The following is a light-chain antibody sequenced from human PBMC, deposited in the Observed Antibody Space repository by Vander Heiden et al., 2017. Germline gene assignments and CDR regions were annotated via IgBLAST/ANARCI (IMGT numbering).Light chain of an antibody. J-gene: IGKJ2*01. CDR2: WAS. CDR1: QTVFSSGSNRNN. CDR3: HQSHTSPYT. Sequence: DIVLTQSPDSLAVSLGERATIDCKSSQTVFSSGSNRNNLTWFQQKPGQPPKLLIYWASTRESGVPDRFSGSGSATDFTLTISSLRAEDEAVYYCHQSHTSPYTFGQGTKLEI. V-gene: IGKV4-1*01.